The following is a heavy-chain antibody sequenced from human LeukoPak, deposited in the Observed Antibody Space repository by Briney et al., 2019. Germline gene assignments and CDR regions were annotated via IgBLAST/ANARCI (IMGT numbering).Heavy chain of an antibody. J-gene: IGHJ4*02. CDR3: VRDGGVSGYDLLDY. D-gene: IGHD5-12*01. V-gene: IGHV3-7*01. CDR1: GFTFSSYS. Sequence: GGSLRLSCAASGFTFSSYSMNWVRQAPGKGLEWVAHINQDGSEEHYMDSAKARFTISRDNAKNSLSLQMNSLRAEDTAVYYCVRDGGVSGYDLLDYWGQGTLVTVSS. CDR2: INQDGSEE.